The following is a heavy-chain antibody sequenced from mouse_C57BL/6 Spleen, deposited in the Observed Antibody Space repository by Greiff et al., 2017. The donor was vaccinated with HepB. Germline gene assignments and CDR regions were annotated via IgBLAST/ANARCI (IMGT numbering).Heavy chain of an antibody. V-gene: IGHV1-39*01. J-gene: IGHJ2*01. CDR3: ARWHYYGSSLDY. CDR2: INPNYGTT. Sequence: EVKLMESGPELVKPGASVKISCKASGYSFTDYNMNWVKQSNGKSLEWIGVINPNYGTTSYNQKFKGKATLTVDQSSSTAYMQLNSLTSEDSAVYYCARWHYYGSSLDYWGQGTTLTVSS. D-gene: IGHD1-1*01. CDR1: GYSFTDYN.